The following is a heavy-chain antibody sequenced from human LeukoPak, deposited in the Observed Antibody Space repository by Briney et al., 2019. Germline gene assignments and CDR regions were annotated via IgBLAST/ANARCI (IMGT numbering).Heavy chain of an antibody. D-gene: IGHD1-26*01. CDR1: GGSISSSSYY. V-gene: IGHV4-39*01. Sequence: SETLSLTCTVSGGSISSSSYYWGWIRQPPGKGLEWIGSLSYSGSTYYNPSLKSRVTISVGTSKTHLSLRLSSVTAADTAVYYCARHVRTYLRGGAFDIWGQGTLVTVSS. J-gene: IGHJ3*02. CDR2: LSYSGST. CDR3: ARHVRTYLRGGAFDI.